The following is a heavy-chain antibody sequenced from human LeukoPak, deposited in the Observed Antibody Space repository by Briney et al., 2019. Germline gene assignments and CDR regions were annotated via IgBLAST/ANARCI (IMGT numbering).Heavy chain of an antibody. V-gene: IGHV3-23*01. CDR1: GFTFSTAW. CDR3: AKGFSVTIFDY. J-gene: IGHJ4*02. Sequence: AGGSLRLSCAASGFTFSTAWMSWVRQAPGKGLEWVSVISGSGGSTYYADSVKGRFTISRDNSKNTLYLQMNSLRAEDTAVYYCAKGFSVTIFDYWGQGTLVTVSS. D-gene: IGHD4-17*01. CDR2: ISGSGGST.